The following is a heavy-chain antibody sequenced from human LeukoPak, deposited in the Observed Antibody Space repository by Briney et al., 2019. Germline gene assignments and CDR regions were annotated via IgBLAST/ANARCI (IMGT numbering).Heavy chain of an antibody. CDR2: IFPADSDT. D-gene: IGHD3-3*01. CDR3: ARVNGRSGFYADY. CDR1: GYSFTSYW. V-gene: IGHV5-51*01. Sequence: GESLKISCKGSGYSFTSYWIGWVRQMPGKGLERMGIIFPADSDTRYRPSFQGQVTISADKSIGTVYLQWSSLKASDTAMYYCARVNGRSGFYADYWGQGSLVTVSS. J-gene: IGHJ4*02.